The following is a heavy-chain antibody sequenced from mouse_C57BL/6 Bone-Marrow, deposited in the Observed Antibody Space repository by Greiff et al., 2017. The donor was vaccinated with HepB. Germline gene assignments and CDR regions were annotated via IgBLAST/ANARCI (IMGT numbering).Heavy chain of an antibody. CDR3: ARGYYYGSSYDAMDY. Sequence: QVQLQQPGAELVMPGASVKLSCKASGYTFTSYWMHWVKQRPGQGLEWIGEIDPSDSYTNYNQKFKGKSTLTVDKSSSTAYMQLSSLTSEDSAVYYCARGYYYGSSYDAMDYWGQGTSVTVSS. CDR2: IDPSDSYT. D-gene: IGHD1-1*01. J-gene: IGHJ4*01. V-gene: IGHV1-69*01. CDR1: GYTFTSYW.